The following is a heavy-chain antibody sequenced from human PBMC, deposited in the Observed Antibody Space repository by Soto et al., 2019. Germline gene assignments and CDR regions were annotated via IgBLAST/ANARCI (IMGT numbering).Heavy chain of an antibody. CDR2: IIPVFGIV. Sequence: QVQLVQSGAEVKKPGSSVRVSCKASGGTPSNFAFSWVRQAPGQGLEWMGGIIPVFGIVKYAQNLEGRVTITADESTNTAYMELSSLRYEDRAVYYCASGRIVVVGSLAYYGMDVWGQGTTVTVSS. CDR1: GGTPSNFA. CDR3: ASGRIVVVGSLAYYGMDV. J-gene: IGHJ6*02. D-gene: IGHD6-19*01. V-gene: IGHV1-69*01.